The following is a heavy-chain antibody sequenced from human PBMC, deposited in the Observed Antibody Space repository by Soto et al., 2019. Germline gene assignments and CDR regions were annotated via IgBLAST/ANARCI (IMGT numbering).Heavy chain of an antibody. J-gene: IGHJ3*02. D-gene: IGHD1-7*01. V-gene: IGHV3-74*01. CDR3: ARARVEVPTDDAFDI. Sequence: GGSLRLSCAASGFTFSSYWMHWVRQAPGKGLVWVSRINSDGSSTSYADSVKGRFTISRDNAKNTLYLQMNSLRAEDTAVYYCARARVEVPTDDAFDIWGQGTMVTVSS. CDR1: GFTFSSYW. CDR2: INSDGSST.